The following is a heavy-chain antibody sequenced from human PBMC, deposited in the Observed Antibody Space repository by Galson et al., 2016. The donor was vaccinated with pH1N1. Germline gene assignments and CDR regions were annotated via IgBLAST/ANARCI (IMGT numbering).Heavy chain of an antibody. CDR3: ARDRLLRGVIVLPPYYYYLDV. CDR2: ISSSGSSI. Sequence: SLRLSCAASGFIFSAYEMNWVRQAPGKGLEWVSYISSSGSSIYYADSVKGRFTISRDNAKNSLYLQINSLRAEDTAVYYCARDRLLRGVIVLPPYYYYLDVWAKGPRSPSP. CDR1: GFIFSAYE. D-gene: IGHD3-10*01. V-gene: IGHV3-48*03. J-gene: IGHJ6*03.